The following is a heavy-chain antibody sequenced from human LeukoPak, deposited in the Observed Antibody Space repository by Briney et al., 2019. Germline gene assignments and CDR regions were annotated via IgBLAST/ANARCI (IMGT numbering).Heavy chain of an antibody. J-gene: IGHJ4*02. D-gene: IGHD4-23*01. CDR1: GFTFDDYA. CDR3: AKEESKSTSGNAFDY. V-gene: IGHV3-9*01. CDR2: ISWESGSI. Sequence: PGGSLRLSCAASGFTFDDYAIHWVRQAPGKGLEGVAGISWESGSIGYADAVKGRATISRDHAKNSLSLQMNSLRAEDSTFYYCAKEESKSTSGNAFDYWGQGTLVTVSS.